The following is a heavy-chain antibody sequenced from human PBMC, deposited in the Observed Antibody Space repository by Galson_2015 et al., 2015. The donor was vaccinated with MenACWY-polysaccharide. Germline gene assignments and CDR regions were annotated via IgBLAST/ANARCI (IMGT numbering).Heavy chain of an antibody. V-gene: IGHV1-3*01. CDR3: ARSPVAGRFDY. J-gene: IGHJ4*02. CDR2: IYAGDGNT. D-gene: IGHD6-19*01. CDR1: GYTFTSFL. Sequence: SVKVSCKASGYTFTSFLIQWVRQAPGQRFEWMGWIYAGDGNTEYSQKFQGRVTFTRGTSASTVYMEMSTLRSEDTAVYYCARSPVAGRFDYWGQGTLVTVSS.